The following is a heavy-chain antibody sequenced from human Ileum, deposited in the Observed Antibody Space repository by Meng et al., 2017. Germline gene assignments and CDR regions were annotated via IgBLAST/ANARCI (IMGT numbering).Heavy chain of an antibody. CDR2: IDPGNGNR. Sequence: QVQLVQSGIEVKKPGASGKVSCQPSGYTFTTFGISWVRQAPGQGLEWMGWIDPGNGNRNFAQKFQDRITLTTDTTTTTAYMELRSLRSDDTAIFYCARDRQWVFDYWGQGTLVTVSS. J-gene: IGHJ4*02. V-gene: IGHV1-18*01. CDR1: GYTFTTFG. CDR3: ARDRQWVFDY. D-gene: IGHD6-19*01.